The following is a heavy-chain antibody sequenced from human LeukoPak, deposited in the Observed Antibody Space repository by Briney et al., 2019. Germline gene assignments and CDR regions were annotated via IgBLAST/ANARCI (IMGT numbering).Heavy chain of an antibody. CDR3: ARESSGWSRAFDY. Sequence: GGSLRLSCAASGFTFSSYWMHWVRQAPGKGLVWVSRINSDGSSTSYADSVKGRFTISRDNAKNTLYLQMNSLRAEDTAVYYCARESSGWSRAFDYWGQGTLVTVSS. CDR2: INSDGSST. D-gene: IGHD6-19*01. V-gene: IGHV3-74*01. J-gene: IGHJ4*02. CDR1: GFTFSSYW.